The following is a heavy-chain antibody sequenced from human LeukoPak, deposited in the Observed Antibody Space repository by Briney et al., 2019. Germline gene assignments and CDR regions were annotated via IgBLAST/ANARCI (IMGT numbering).Heavy chain of an antibody. CDR2: IKQDGSEK. V-gene: IGHV3-7*01. D-gene: IGHD3-22*01. CDR3: ARPAPYYYDSSGYRWFDP. J-gene: IGHJ5*02. CDR1: GFTFSSYW. Sequence: GGSLRLSCAASGFTFSSYWMSWVRQAPGKGLGWVANIKQDGSEKYYVDSVKGRFTISRDNAKNSLYLQMNSLRAEDTAVYYCARPAPYYYDSSGYRWFDPWGQGTLVTVSS.